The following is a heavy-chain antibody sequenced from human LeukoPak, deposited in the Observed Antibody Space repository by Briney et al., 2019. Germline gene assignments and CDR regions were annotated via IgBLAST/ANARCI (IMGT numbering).Heavy chain of an antibody. J-gene: IGHJ4*02. CDR1: GGTFSSYA. CDR2: IIPIFGTA. Sequence: SVKVSCMASGGTFSSYAISWVRQAPGQGLEWMGRIIPIFGTANYAQKFQGRVTITTDESTSTAYMELSSLRSEDTAVYYCARGMVATRNHITRALYFDYWGQGTLVTVS. V-gene: IGHV1-69*05. D-gene: IGHD5-12*01. CDR3: ARGMVATRNHITRALYFDY.